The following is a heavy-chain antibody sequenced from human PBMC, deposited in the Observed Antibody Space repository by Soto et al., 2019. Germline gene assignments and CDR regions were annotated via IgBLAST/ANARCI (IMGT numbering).Heavy chain of an antibody. V-gene: IGHV3-74*01. Sequence: EVQLVESGGGLVQPGGSLTLSCAASGFTFSSYWMQWVRQAPGKGLVWVSCISSDGSITSYADSVKGRFTISRDNAKNTRYLQMNGLRAEDTAVYYCARSSTFYYFAMDVWGQGTTVTVSS. CDR3: ARSSTFYYFAMDV. J-gene: IGHJ6*02. CDR2: ISSDGSIT. CDR1: GFTFSSYW.